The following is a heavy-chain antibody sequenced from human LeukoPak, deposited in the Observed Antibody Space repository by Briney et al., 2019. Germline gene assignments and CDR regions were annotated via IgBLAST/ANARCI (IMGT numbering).Heavy chain of an antibody. V-gene: IGHV3-7*01. J-gene: IGHJ3*01. D-gene: IGHD3-3*01. CDR3: ARDVPAHFGAFDV. CDR2: VKQDGTDK. CDR1: GFTFANYW. Sequence: PGGSLRLSCAASGFTFANYWMSWVRQAPGKGLEWVANVKQDGTDKYYVDSVRGRFTISRDNAKSSLFLQMNSLRVDDTAVYYCARDVPAHFGAFDVWGQGTMVTVSS.